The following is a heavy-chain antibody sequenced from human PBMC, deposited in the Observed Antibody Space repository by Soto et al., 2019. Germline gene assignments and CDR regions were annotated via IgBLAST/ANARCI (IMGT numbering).Heavy chain of an antibody. CDR2: INSDGSTT. CDR3: ARGGQQLHGMDV. Sequence: GGSLRLSCAASGFTFSSYWMHWVRQAPGMGLEWVSRINSDGSTTTYADSVKGRFTISRDNAKNTLYLQMNSLRAEDTAVYYCARGGQQLHGMDVWGQGTTVTVS. D-gene: IGHD6-13*01. J-gene: IGHJ6*02. V-gene: IGHV3-74*01. CDR1: GFTFSSYW.